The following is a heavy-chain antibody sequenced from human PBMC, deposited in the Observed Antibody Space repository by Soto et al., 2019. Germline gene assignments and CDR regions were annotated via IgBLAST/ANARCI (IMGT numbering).Heavy chain of an antibody. Sequence: GPLRLPSAASGLSLSSYAIHWVRPAPGKGLEWVAVISYDGSNKYYADSVKGRFTISRDNSKKTVYLQMDSLRAEDTAVYYCAQDLTIFGVREFGPWGRGRLVIVSS. CDR1: GLSLSSYA. CDR3: AQDLTIFGVREFGP. J-gene: IGHJ5*02. CDR2: ISYDGSNK. D-gene: IGHD3-3*01. V-gene: IGHV3-30*18.